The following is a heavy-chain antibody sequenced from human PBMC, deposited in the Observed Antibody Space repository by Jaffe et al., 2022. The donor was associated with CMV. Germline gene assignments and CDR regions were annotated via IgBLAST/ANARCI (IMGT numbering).Heavy chain of an antibody. D-gene: IGHD2-8*01. CDR2: IYYSGST. J-gene: IGHJ6*03. V-gene: IGHV4-39*01. CDR1: GGSISSSSYY. CDR3: ARLAPYCTNGVCYSDPYYYYMDV. Sequence: QLQLQESGPGLVKPSETLSLTCTVSGGSISSSSYYWGWIRQPPGKGLEWIGSIYYSGSTYYNPSLKSRVTISVDTSKNQFSLKLSSVTAADTAVYYCARLAPYCTNGVCYSDPYYYYMDVWGKGTTVTVSS.